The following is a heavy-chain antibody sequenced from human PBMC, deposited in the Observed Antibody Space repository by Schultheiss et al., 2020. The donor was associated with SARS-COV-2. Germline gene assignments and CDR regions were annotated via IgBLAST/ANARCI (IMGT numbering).Heavy chain of an antibody. D-gene: IGHD2-2*01. V-gene: IGHV3-74*01. J-gene: IGHJ4*02. CDR2: INSDGSST. CDR3: AKDQLGVVVLYYFDY. Sequence: GGSLRLSCAASGFTFSSYWMHWVRQAPGKGLVWVSRINSDGSSTSYADSVKGRFTISRDNSKNTLYLQMNSLRAEDTAVYYCAKDQLGVVVLYYFDYWGQGTLVTVSS. CDR1: GFTFSSYW.